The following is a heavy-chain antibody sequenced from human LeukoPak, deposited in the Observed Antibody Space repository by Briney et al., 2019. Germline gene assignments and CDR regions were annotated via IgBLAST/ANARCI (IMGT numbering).Heavy chain of an antibody. D-gene: IGHD6-19*01. CDR2: ITHSGST. V-gene: IGHV4-34*01. CDR3: ARDIAHSSGWGYFDY. Sequence: SETLSLTCGVFCGSFSGYYWSWIRQPPGKGVEWIGRITHSGSTNYNLSLKSGVTISVGTSKNQFSLKVSAVTAADTAVYYCARDIAHSSGWGYFDYWGQGTLVTVSS. CDR1: CGSFSGYY. J-gene: IGHJ4*02.